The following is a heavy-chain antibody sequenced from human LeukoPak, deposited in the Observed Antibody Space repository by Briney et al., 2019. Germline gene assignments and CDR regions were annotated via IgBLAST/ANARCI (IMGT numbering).Heavy chain of an antibody. Sequence: ETVSLPCAVCVRSFWGYYWSWIRQPPGKGLEWIGEINHRGSTNYNPSVKSRVTISVDTSKNQFSLKLSSVTAADTAVYYCARVNSELRYFDWLLLFDYWGQGTLVTVSS. D-gene: IGHD3-9*01. J-gene: IGHJ4*02. CDR2: INHRGST. CDR1: VRSFWGYY. CDR3: ARVNSELRYFDWLLLFDY. V-gene: IGHV4-34*01.